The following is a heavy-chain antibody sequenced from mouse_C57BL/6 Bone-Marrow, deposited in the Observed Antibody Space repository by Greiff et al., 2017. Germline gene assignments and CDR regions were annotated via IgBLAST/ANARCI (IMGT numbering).Heavy chain of an antibody. CDR2: IWWDDDK. V-gene: IGHV8-8*01. CDR1: GFSLSTFGMG. J-gene: IGHJ3*01. D-gene: IGHD1-1*01. CDR3: ARIGLLLRSWFAY. Sequence: QVTLNVSGPGILQPSQTLSLTCSFSGFSLSTFGMGVGWIRQPSGTGMEWLAHIWWDDDKYYHPALQSRLTISTDTSKNQVFLKSANVDTADTATDCCARIGLLLRSWFAYWGQGTLVTVSA.